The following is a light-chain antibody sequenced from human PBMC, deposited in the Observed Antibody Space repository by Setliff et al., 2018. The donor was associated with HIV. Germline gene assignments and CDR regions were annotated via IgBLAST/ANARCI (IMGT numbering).Light chain of an antibody. V-gene: IGLV2-23*01. CDR3: CSNTGSNTFV. J-gene: IGLJ1*01. CDR2: QAT. CDR1: SSDVGRYNL. Sequence: QSALTQPASVSGSPGQSITISCTGTSSDVGRYNLVSWYQQHPGKPPKLMIYQATRRPSGVSNRFSGSKSGNVASLTISGLQAEDEADYYCCSNTGSNTFVFGTGTKVTVL.